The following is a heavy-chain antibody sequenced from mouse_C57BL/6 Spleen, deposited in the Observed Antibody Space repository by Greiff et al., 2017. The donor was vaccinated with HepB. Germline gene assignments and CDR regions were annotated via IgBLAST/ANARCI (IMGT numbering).Heavy chain of an antibody. J-gene: IGHJ2*01. CDR3: AREELTLTVVASDYFDY. D-gene: IGHD1-1*01. Sequence: VQLQQSGAELARPGASVKLSCKASGYTFTSYGISWVKQSTGQGLEWIGEIYPRSGNTYYNEKFKGKATLTADKSSSTAYMELRSLTSEDSAVYFCAREELTLTVVASDYFDYWGQSTTLTVSS. CDR2: IYPRSGNT. CDR1: GYTFTSYG. V-gene: IGHV1-81*01.